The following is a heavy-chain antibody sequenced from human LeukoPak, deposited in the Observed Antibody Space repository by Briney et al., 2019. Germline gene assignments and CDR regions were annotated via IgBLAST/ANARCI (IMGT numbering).Heavy chain of an antibody. CDR1: GFSLSDSH. V-gene: IGHV3-73*01. J-gene: IGHJ4*02. CDR3: SRQTVSCHDF. CDR2: IRSRRANYAT. Sequence: PGGSLRLSCAASGFSLSDSHMHWVRQAPGKGLEWVGHIRSRRANYATAYGVSVQGRFTISRDDPNNMAYLQMNSLTADDTAVYYCSRQTVSCHDFWGQGTLVTVSS. D-gene: IGHD2-2*01.